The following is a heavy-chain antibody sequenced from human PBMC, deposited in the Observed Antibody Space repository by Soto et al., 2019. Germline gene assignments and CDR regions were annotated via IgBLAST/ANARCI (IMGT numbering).Heavy chain of an antibody. D-gene: IGHD1-1*01. CDR1: GFTFASHA. CDR2: ISASGHTS. V-gene: IGHV3-23*01. J-gene: IGHJ4*02. CDR3: ARHTGNDQARRNFDS. Sequence: EVQLLESGGGLVQPGGSLRLSCAASGFTFASHAMTWVRRAPGKGLEWVSTISASGHTSFYSDSVKGRFTISRDNSKTTLYLQTSTLGAEDTAIYCCARHTGNDQARRNFDSWGQGTLVTVSS.